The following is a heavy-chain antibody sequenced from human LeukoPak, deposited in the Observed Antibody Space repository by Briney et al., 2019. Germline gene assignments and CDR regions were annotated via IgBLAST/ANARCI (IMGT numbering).Heavy chain of an antibody. J-gene: IGHJ4*02. D-gene: IGHD2-2*01. V-gene: IGHV1-2*02. CDR3: ASHPKAIVVVPAAIYY. CDR2: INPNSGGT. Sequence: ASVKVSCKASGYIFTGYYMHWVRQAPGQGLEWMGWINPNSGGTNYAQKFQGRVTMTRDTSISTAYMELSRLRSGDTAVYYCASHPKAIVVVPAAIYYWGQGTLVTVSS. CDR1: GYIFTGYY.